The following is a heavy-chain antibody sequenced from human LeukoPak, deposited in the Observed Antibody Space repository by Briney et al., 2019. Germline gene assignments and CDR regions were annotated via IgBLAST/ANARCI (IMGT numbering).Heavy chain of an antibody. CDR3: AKDRGDYHDSGGFDY. Sequence: PGGSLRLSCAASGFTFSSYSMNWVRQAPGKGLEWISYIGNTGSTTYYADSVRGRFTISRDNAKNSLYLQVNTPTAEDTAVYYCAKDRGDYHDSGGFDYWGQGTLVTVSS. V-gene: IGHV3-48*01. CDR1: GFTFSSYS. J-gene: IGHJ4*02. CDR2: IGNTGSTT. D-gene: IGHD3-22*01.